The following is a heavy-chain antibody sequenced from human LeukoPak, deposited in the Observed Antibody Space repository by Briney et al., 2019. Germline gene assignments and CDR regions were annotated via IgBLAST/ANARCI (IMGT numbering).Heavy chain of an antibody. J-gene: IGHJ3*02. Sequence: GASVKVSCKASGCTFSSYAISWVRQAPGQGLEWMGRIIPILGIANYAQKSQGRVTITADKSTSTAYMELSSLRSEDTAVYYCAREGDGYNRGAFDIWVQGTMVTVST. CDR2: IIPILGIA. V-gene: IGHV1-69*04. CDR3: AREGDGYNRGAFDI. CDR1: GCTFSSYA. D-gene: IGHD5-24*01.